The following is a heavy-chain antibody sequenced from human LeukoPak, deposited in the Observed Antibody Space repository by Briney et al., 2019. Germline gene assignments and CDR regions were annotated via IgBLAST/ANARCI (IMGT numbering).Heavy chain of an antibody. J-gene: IGHJ6*03. CDR3: ARDRKTWEVREVDNFHYYMDV. D-gene: IGHD1-26*01. V-gene: IGHV4-4*07. CDR2: IYTSGTT. CDR1: GGSMNNFY. Sequence: SETLSLTCTVSGGSMNNFYWSWIRQPAGKGLEWIGRIYTSGTTNYNPSFKTRVTMSVQTSKNQISLKMSSVTAADTAVYYCARDRKTWEVREVDNFHYYMDVWGKGTTVTVSS.